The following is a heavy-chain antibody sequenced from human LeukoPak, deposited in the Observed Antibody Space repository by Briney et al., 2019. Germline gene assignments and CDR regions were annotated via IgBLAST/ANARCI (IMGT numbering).Heavy chain of an antibody. D-gene: IGHD3-3*01. V-gene: IGHV1-69*13. J-gene: IGHJ3*02. Sequence: SVKVSCKASGYTFTGYYMHWVRQAPGQGLEWMGGIIPIFGTANYAQKFQGRVTITADESTSTAYMELSSLRSEDTAVYYCARGAITIFGVSLGAFDIWGQGTMVTVSS. CDR2: IIPIFGTA. CDR3: ARGAITIFGVSLGAFDI. CDR1: GYTFTGYY.